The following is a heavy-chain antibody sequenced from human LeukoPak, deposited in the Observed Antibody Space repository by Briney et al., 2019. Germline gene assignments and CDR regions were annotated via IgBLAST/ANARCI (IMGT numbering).Heavy chain of an antibody. V-gene: IGHV4-38-2*01. J-gene: IGHJ4*02. CDR1: GYSISSDYY. CDR3: ARSPAY. Sequence: SETLPLTCDVSGYSISSDYYWGWIRQPPGKGLEWIGSIYHSGSTYYNTSLKSRITISANTSKNQFFLKLSSVTAADTAVYYCARSPAYWGQGTLVTVSS. CDR2: IYHSGST.